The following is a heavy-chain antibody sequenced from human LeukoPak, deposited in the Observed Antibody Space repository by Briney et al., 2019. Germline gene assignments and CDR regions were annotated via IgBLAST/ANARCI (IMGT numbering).Heavy chain of an antibody. J-gene: IGHJ5*02. D-gene: IGHD2-2*02. CDR2: ISGSGGTT. Sequence: PGGSLRLSCAASGVTFSSYAMSWVRQAPGKGLEWVSAISGSGGTTYYADSVKGRFTISRDNSKNTVYLQMNSLRAEDTAVYYCAKDRSPLRRYTAWGQGTLVTVSS. V-gene: IGHV3-23*01. CDR1: GVTFSSYA. CDR3: AKDRSPLRRYTA.